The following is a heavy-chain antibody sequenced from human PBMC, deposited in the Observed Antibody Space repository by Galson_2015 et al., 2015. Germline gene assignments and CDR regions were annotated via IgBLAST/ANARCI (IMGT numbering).Heavy chain of an antibody. D-gene: IGHD2-2*01. CDR2: MNPNSGNT. CDR1: GYTFTSYD. Sequence: SVKVSCKASGYTFTSYDINWVRQATGQGLEWMGWMNPNSGNTGYAQKFQGRVTMTRNTSISTAYMELSSLRSEDTAVYYCARASQDCSRNTCPYNYWGQGTLVTVSS. V-gene: IGHV1-8*01. CDR3: ARASQDCSRNTCPYNY. J-gene: IGHJ4*02.